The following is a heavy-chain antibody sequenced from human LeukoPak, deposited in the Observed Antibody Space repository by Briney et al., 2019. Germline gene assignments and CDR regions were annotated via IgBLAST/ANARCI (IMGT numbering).Heavy chain of an antibody. Sequence: GGSLRLSCAASGFTFSSYAMHWVRQAPGKGLEWVAVISYDGSNKYYADSVKGRFTISRDNAKNSLYLQMNSLGAEDTAVYYCARVRGYSNYGTPDYWGQGTLVTVSS. CDR2: ISYDGSNK. D-gene: IGHD4-11*01. CDR1: GFTFSSYA. V-gene: IGHV3-30-3*01. CDR3: ARVRGYSNYGTPDY. J-gene: IGHJ4*02.